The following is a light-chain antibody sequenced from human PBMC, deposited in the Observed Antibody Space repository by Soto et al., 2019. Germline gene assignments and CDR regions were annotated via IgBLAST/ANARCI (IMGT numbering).Light chain of an antibody. V-gene: IGKV3-11*01. CDR1: QSVRSY. J-gene: IGKJ4*01. CDR2: NAS. Sequence: EIVLTQSPATLSLSPGERATLSCRASQSVRSYLAWYQQKPGQAARVLIYNASNRATGIPARFSGSGSGPDFTLTISSLAPEDFAVYYCQQRTNWPTFGGGTKVEIK. CDR3: QQRTNWPT.